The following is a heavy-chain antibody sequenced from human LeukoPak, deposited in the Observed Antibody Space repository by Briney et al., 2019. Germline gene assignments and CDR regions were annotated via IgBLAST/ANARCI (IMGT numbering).Heavy chain of an antibody. Sequence: SETLSLTCTVSGGSISSYYWSWIRQPPGKGLEWIGRIYTSGSTNFNPSLKSRVTISVDTSKNHFSLKLSSVTAADTAVYYCARGLNRDGYNFWGQGTLVTVSS. D-gene: IGHD5-24*01. CDR3: ARGLNRDGYNF. J-gene: IGHJ4*02. V-gene: IGHV4-4*08. CDR1: GGSISSYY. CDR2: IYTSGST.